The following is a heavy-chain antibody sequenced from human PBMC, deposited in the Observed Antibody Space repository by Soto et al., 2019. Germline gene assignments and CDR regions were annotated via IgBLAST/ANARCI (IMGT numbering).Heavy chain of an antibody. V-gene: IGHV4-4*02. CDR3: AREIVTAGGNNSLDP. CDR1: GGTVASSHW. CDR2: VYHTGDT. J-gene: IGHJ5*02. D-gene: IGHD2-21*02. Sequence: SETLSLTCGASGGTVASSHWWSWVRQSPGGGLEWIGNVYHTGDTNLNPSLQSRVTISVDKSNNQFSLRLNSLTAADTAVYFCAREIVTAGGNNSLDPWGHGTMVTVYS.